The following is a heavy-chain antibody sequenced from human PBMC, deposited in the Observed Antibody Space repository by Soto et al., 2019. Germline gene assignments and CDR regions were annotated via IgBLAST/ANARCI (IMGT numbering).Heavy chain of an antibody. CDR3: VRRLRYGDYPYYYYYMDV. V-gene: IGHV4-39*01. CDR2: IFYSGST. D-gene: IGHD4-17*01. Sequence: QLQLQESGPGLVKPSETLSLTCTVSGGSISSSSHYWDWIRQPPKRGLEWIGSIFYSGSTYYNPSLKSRVTISVDTSKNQFSLKLSSVTAADTAVYYCVRRLRYGDYPYYYYYMDVWGKGTTVTVSS. CDR1: GGSISSSSHY. J-gene: IGHJ6*03.